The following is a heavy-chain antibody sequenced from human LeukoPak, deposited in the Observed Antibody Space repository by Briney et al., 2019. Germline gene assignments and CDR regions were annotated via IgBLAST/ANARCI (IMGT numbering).Heavy chain of an antibody. CDR2: INYSGST. Sequence: SETLSLTCTVSGGSIIGSTPYWGWIRQPPGKGLEWIGIINYSGSTYYNPSLRSRVTISVDTSKNQFSLKLNSVTASDRAVYYCARCYDYWGQGTLVTVSS. J-gene: IGHJ4*02. CDR3: ARCYDY. V-gene: IGHV4-39*01. CDR1: GGSIIGSTPY.